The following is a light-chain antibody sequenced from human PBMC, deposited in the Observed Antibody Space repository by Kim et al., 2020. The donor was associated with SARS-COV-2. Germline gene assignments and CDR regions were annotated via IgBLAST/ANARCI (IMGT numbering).Light chain of an antibody. V-gene: IGLV2-11*01. Sequence: GQSGTITCTGTHSDVRACKYVACDQHHPGKHPKHIIYEVSELPAAFPDRFFGAKSGNTASLVSTGLRAEGEADYHCFSYAGSLSCLFGGGTQLTVL. CDR1: HSDVRACKY. J-gene: IGLJ2*01. CDR2: EVS. CDR3: FSYAGSLSCL.